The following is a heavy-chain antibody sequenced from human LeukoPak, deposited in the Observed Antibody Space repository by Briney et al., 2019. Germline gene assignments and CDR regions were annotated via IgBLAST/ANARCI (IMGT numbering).Heavy chain of an antibody. D-gene: IGHD6-13*01. CDR1: GFTFSSYG. Sequence: PGGSLRLSCAASGFTFSSYGMHWVRQAPGKGLEWVAVISYDGSNKYYADSVKGRFTISRDNSKNTMYLQMNSLRAEDTAVYYCARTATDTGEFDYWGQGTLVTVSS. V-gene: IGHV3-30*03. CDR3: ARTATDTGEFDY. CDR2: ISYDGSNK. J-gene: IGHJ4*02.